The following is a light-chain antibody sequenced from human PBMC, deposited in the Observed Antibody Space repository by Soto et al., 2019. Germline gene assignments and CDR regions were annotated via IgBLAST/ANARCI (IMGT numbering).Light chain of an antibody. V-gene: IGKV1-39*01. Sequence: DLPVTQSPSSLSASVGDRVTITCRAGQSIRSYLNWYQQKPGKAPKLLIYAASSLQSGVPSRFSGRGSGTDFTLTISSLQPEDFASYYCQQSYSTPYTFGQGTKLEIK. CDR3: QQSYSTPYT. CDR2: AAS. J-gene: IGKJ2*01. CDR1: QSIRSY.